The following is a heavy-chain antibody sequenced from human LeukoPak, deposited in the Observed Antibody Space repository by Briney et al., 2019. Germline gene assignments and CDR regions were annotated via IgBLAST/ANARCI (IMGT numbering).Heavy chain of an antibody. Sequence: SEALSLTCAVYGGSFSGYYWSWIRPPPGKGLEWIGEINHSGSTNYNPSLKSRVTISVDTSKNQFSLKLSSVTAADTAVYYCARGGDYYDSSGLFDYWGQGTLVTVSS. J-gene: IGHJ4*02. CDR1: GGSFSGYY. CDR3: ARGGDYYDSSGLFDY. V-gene: IGHV4-34*01. D-gene: IGHD3-22*01. CDR2: INHSGST.